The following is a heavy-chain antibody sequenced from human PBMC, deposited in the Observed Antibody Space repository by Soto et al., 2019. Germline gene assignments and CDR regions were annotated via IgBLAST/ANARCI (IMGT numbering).Heavy chain of an antibody. V-gene: IGHV3-23*01. D-gene: IGHD3-22*01. J-gene: IGHJ4*02. CDR2: ITATGDRT. CDR3: ATMNGYFEY. CDR1: GFRFSSYS. Sequence: LRLSCADSGFRFSSYSMSWVRQTPGKGLEWVAAITATGDRTYYADSVTGRFTISRDNSKKTHYLQMTSLRAEDTAMYYCATMNGYFEYWGQGTPVTVSS.